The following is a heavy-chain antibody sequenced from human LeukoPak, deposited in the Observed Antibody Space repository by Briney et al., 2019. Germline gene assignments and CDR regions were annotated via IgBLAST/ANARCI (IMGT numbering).Heavy chain of an antibody. CDR3: ARGSSGTSWDYFEY. D-gene: IGHD6-19*01. Sequence: GASVKVSCKASGYTFTNYGLSWVRQAPGQGLEWMGWISPRNGNINYPQKLQGRVTLTTDTSTNTAYMELRSLRSDDTAVYYCARGSSGTSWDYFEYWGQGTLVTVSS. CDR2: ISPRNGNI. CDR1: GYTFTNYG. V-gene: IGHV1-18*01. J-gene: IGHJ4*02.